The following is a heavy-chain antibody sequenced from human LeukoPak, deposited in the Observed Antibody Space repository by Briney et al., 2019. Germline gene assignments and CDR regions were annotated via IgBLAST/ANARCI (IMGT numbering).Heavy chain of an antibody. J-gene: IGHJ3*01. D-gene: IGHD3-22*01. CDR1: GYSFTSYW. Sequence: GESLKISCKGSGYSFTSYWIGWVRQMPEKGLEWMGIIYPGDSDTRYSPSFQGQVTISADKSVNTAYLQWSSLKASDTAMYYCARPNITSYYDSRGYDAFDVWGQGTMVTVYS. CDR2: IYPGDSDT. CDR3: ARPNITSYYDSRGYDAFDV. V-gene: IGHV5-51*01.